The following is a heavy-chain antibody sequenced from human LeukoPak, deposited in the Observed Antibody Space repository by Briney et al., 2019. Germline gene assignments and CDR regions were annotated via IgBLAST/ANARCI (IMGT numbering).Heavy chain of an antibody. CDR3: ARAGYFDSSGYYFGMDV. J-gene: IGHJ6*02. CDR2: ISYDGSNK. D-gene: IGHD3-22*01. CDR1: GFTFSSFA. V-gene: IGHV3-30-3*01. Sequence: GGSLRLSCVASGFTFSSFAMHWVRQAPGKGLEWVAVISYDGSNKYYADSVKGRFTISRDNSKNTLYLQMSSLRAEDTAVYYCARAGYFDSSGYYFGMDVWGQGTTVTAS.